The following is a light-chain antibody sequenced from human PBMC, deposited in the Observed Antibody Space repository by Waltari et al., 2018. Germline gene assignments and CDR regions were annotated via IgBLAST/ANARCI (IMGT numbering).Light chain of an antibody. V-gene: IGKV3D-11*01. CDR2: DGS. CDR3: QQRSDWMYT. Sequence: EIVLTQSPATLSLSPGERATLSCRASQGVSSYLAWYQQKPGQAPRLLIYDGSKRATGIPARFSGSGPGTDFTLTISSLEPEDFAIYYCQQRSDWMYTFGQGTKVEI. CDR1: QGVSSY. J-gene: IGKJ2*01.